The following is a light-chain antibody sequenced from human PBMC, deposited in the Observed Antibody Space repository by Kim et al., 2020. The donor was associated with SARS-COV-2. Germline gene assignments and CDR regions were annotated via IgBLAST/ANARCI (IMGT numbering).Light chain of an antibody. CDR3: DAWDDSLNGPV. CDR1: RSNVGRNY. V-gene: IGLV1-44*01. Sequence: GQRVTISCSGGRSNVGRNYVYWFQHLPGAAPKLLIERNDQRPSGVPDRFSGSKSGTSASLAISGLQPEDDADYYCDAWDDSLNGPVFGGGTQLTVL. CDR2: RND. J-gene: IGLJ3*02.